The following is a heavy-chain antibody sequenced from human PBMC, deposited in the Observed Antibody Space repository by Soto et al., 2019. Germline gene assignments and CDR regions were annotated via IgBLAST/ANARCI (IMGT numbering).Heavy chain of an antibody. D-gene: IGHD6-13*01. CDR3: ARTGSSSWFWFDP. V-gene: IGHV1-3*01. CDR2: INAGNGNT. J-gene: IGHJ5*02. CDR1: EYTFTSYA. Sequence: ASVTVSCKASEYTFTSYAMHWVRQAPGQKLEWMGWINAGNGNTKYSQKFQGRVTITRDTSASTAYMELSSLRSEDTAVYYCARTGSSSWFWFDPWGQGTLVTVSS.